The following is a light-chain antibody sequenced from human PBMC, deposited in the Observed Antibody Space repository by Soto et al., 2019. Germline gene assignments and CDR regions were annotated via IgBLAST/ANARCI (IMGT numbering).Light chain of an antibody. CDR3: TSYTSSTTLDV. CDR2: EVS. V-gene: IGLV2-14*01. Sequence: QSALTQPASVSGSPGQSITISCTGTSSDVGGYNYVSWYQQHPGKAPKLMIYEVSNRPLGDSNRFSGSKSRNTASLTISGLQPEDEADYYSTSYTSSTTLDVFXTGTKPTVL. CDR1: SSDVGGYNY. J-gene: IGLJ1*01.